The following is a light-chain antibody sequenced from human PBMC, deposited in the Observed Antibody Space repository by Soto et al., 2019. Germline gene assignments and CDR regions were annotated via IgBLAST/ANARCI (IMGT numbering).Light chain of an antibody. CDR2: GAA. CDR1: HSVSSSY. Sequence: EIVLTQSPGTLSFSPGERATLSCRASHSVSSSYLAWYQQQPGQPPRLLIYGAASRAAGIPDRFSGSGAGTDVTPTISRLEPEDFAVYYCQQYGSSLTWTFGQGTKVDIK. J-gene: IGKJ1*01. CDR3: QQYGSSLTWT. V-gene: IGKV3-20*01.